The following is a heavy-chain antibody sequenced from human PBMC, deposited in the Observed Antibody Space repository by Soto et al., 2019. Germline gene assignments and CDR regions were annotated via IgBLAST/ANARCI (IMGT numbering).Heavy chain of an antibody. CDR2: IKSKTDGGTT. CDR3: TTDRYCSGGSCYFWFDP. CDR1: GFTFSNAW. Sequence: GGSLRLSCVASGFTFSNAWMSWVRQAPGKGLEWVGRIKSKTDGGTTDYAAPVKGRFTISRDDSKNTLYLQMNSLKTEDTAVYYCTTDRYCSGGSCYFWFDPWGQGTLVTV. J-gene: IGHJ5*02. V-gene: IGHV3-15*01. D-gene: IGHD2-15*01.